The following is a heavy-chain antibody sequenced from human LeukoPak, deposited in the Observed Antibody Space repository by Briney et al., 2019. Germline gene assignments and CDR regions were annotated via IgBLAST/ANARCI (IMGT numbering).Heavy chain of an antibody. CDR1: GGSISSSSYY. CDR2: IYYSGST. CDR3: ARSPAAIDY. Sequence: SETLSLTCTVSGGSISSSSYYWGWIRQPPGKGLEWIGSIYYSGSTYYNPSLKSRVTISVDTSENQFSLKLSSVTAADTAVYYCARSPAAIDYWGQGTLVTVSS. D-gene: IGHD2-2*01. J-gene: IGHJ4*02. V-gene: IGHV4-39*01.